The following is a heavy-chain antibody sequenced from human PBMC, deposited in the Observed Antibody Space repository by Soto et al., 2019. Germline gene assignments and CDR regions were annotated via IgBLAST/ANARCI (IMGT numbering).Heavy chain of an antibody. CDR2: IYSSGST. V-gene: IGHV4-31*03. CDR1: GGSISSGGYY. Sequence: QVQLQESGPGLVKPSQTLSLTCTVSGGSISSGGYYWSWIRQHPRKGLEWIGYIYSSGSTYYNPSLKSRVTISVDTSKNQFALKLSSVTAADTAVYYCARAHDYGDFTVGYFALGGRGTLVTVSS. D-gene: IGHD4-17*01. J-gene: IGHJ2*01. CDR3: ARAHDYGDFTVGYFAL.